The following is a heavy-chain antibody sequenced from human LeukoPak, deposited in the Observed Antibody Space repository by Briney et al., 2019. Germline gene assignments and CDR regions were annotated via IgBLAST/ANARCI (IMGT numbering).Heavy chain of an antibody. J-gene: IGHJ4*02. D-gene: IGHD3/OR15-3a*01. Sequence: SETLSLTCIVSGDSMNNYNWNWIRQPPGKGLEWIGYVYYNGNTNYNPSLKSRVTIAVDKSKNQFSLNLTSVTAADTAVYFCARPDYWTAEVFPFDYWGQGTLVTVSS. CDR3: ARPDYWTAEVFPFDY. V-gene: IGHV4-59*01. CDR2: VYYNGNT. CDR1: GDSMNNYN.